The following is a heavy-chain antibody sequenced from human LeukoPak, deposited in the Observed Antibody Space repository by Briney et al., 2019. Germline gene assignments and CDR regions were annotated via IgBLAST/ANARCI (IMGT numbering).Heavy chain of an antibody. CDR1: GYTFTRYA. CDR3: ARDRSGVQLWFSPADAFDI. D-gene: IGHD5-18*01. CDR2: MNTNTGKP. Sequence: ASVKVSCKASGYTFTRYAVNWVRQAPGQGLERMGWMNTNTGKPTYAQGFTGRFVFSLDTSVSTAYLQISSLKAEDTAVYYCARDRSGVQLWFSPADAFDIWGQGTMVTVSS. J-gene: IGHJ3*02. V-gene: IGHV7-4-1*02.